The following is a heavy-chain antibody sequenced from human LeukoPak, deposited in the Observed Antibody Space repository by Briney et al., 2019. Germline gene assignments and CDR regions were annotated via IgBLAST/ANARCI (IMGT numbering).Heavy chain of an antibody. V-gene: IGHV1-69*05. D-gene: IGHD6-19*01. CDR1: GGTFSSYA. Sequence: GASVEVSCKASGGTFSSYAISWVRQAPGQGLEWMGGIIPIFGTANYAQKFQGRVTITTDESTSTAYMELSSLRSEDTAVYYCAREVYSSGWYYFDYWAREPWSPSPQ. CDR2: IIPIFGTA. J-gene: IGHJ4*02. CDR3: AREVYSSGWYYFDY.